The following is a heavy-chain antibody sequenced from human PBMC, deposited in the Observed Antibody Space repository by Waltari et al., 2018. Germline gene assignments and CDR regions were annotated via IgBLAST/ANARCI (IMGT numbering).Heavy chain of an antibody. D-gene: IGHD1-1*01. Sequence: QLQLQESGPGLVKPSETLSLTCSVSGGSILSNRHSLVWIRQPPGQGLEWIGTMSYSGATYSSPSLSSRVTIARDTSKNQLTLKLASVTAADTAVYFCATYLGASLGTAAFDVWGQGTMVTVSS. J-gene: IGHJ3*01. CDR3: ATYLGASLGTAAFDV. V-gene: IGHV4-39*01. CDR1: GGSILSNRHS. CDR2: MSYSGAT.